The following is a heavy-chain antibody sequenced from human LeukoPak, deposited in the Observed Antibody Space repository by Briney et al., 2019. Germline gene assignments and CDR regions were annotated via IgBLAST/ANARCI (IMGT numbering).Heavy chain of an antibody. CDR2: ISYDGSNK. D-gene: IGHD5-18*01. CDR1: GFTFSTYG. V-gene: IGHV3-30*18. J-gene: IGHJ3*02. Sequence: PGGSLRLSCAASGFTFSTYGMHWVRQAPGKGLEWVAVISYDGSNKYYEDSVKGRFTITRDNSKNTLYLQMNSLRAEDTAVYYCAKDRSWLQGMGYDGFDIWGQGTMVTVSS. CDR3: AKDRSWLQGMGYDGFDI.